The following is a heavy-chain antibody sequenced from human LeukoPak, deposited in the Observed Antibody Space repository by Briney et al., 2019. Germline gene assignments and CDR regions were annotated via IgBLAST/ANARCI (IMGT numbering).Heavy chain of an antibody. CDR1: GFTFSSYA. J-gene: IGHJ4*02. D-gene: IGHD3-10*01. V-gene: IGHV3-23*01. Sequence: GGSLRLSCAASGFTFSSYAMSWVRQAPGKGLEWVSAISGSGGSTYYADSVKGRFTISRDNSKNTLYLQMNSLRAEGTAVYYCAKARGGYGSGYWGQGTLVTVSS. CDR2: ISGSGGST. CDR3: AKARGGYGSGY.